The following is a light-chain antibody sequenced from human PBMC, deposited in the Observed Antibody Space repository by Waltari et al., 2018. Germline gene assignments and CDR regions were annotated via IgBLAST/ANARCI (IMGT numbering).Light chain of an antibody. CDR2: DAS. Sequence: DIQMTQSPSSVSASVGDRVTITCRASQDISSSLAWYQQKPGKAPNLLIFDASRLQSGVSSRFSGSGSGTDFTLTISSLRPEDFAVYYCQQANSFPLTVGGGTKVEIK. V-gene: IGKV1-12*01. CDR1: QDISSS. CDR3: QQANSFPLT. J-gene: IGKJ4*01.